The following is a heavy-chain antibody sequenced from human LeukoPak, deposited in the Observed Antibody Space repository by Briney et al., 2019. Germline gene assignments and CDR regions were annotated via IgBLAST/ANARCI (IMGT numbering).Heavy chain of an antibody. J-gene: IGHJ4*02. Sequence: ASVKVSCKASGYTFTGYYMHWVRQAPGQGLEWMGWINPNSGGTNYAQKFQGRVTMTRDTSISTAYMELSRLRSDDTAVYYCERDLSITRVRGVISLGYWGQGTLVTVSS. CDR3: ERDLSITRVRGVISLGY. D-gene: IGHD3-10*01. CDR2: INPNSGGT. CDR1: GYTFTGYY. V-gene: IGHV1-2*02.